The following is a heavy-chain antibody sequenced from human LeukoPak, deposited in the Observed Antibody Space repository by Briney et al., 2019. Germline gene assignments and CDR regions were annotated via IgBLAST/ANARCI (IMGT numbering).Heavy chain of an antibody. D-gene: IGHD5-12*01. V-gene: IGHV3-7*03. Sequence: GGSLRLSCAASEFTFSSHWMSWVRQAPGKGLXXVANINQDGSEKYYVDSVKGRFTISRDNAKNSLYLQMNSLRAEDAAVYYCARVRIVAGIDCWGQGTLVTVSS. J-gene: IGHJ4*02. CDR2: INQDGSEK. CDR3: ARVRIVAGIDC. CDR1: EFTFSSHW.